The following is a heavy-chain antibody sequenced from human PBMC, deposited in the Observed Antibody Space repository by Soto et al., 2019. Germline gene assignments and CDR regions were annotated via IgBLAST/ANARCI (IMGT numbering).Heavy chain of an antibody. V-gene: IGHV4-4*07. CDR3: AGNPYVRGNYFFFDH. J-gene: IGHJ4*02. Sequence: SETLSLTCAVSGTYVTSFSWIWVRQPPGRGLEWVGRIYIRGSPNYNPSLEGRITMSIDTSKNEVSLKLRSVTAADTAIYFCAGNPYVRGNYFFFDHWGRGSLVTVSS. CDR1: GTYVTSFS. D-gene: IGHD3-10*02. CDR2: IYIRGSP.